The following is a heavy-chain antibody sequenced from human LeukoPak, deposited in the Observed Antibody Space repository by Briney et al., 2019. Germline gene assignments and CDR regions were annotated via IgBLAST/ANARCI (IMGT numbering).Heavy chain of an antibody. Sequence: ASVKVSCKVSGGALTELSVHWMRQNAAKGLEWMGGRDPENGETLYAQKFQGRVTITEDTSTDTAYMELSSLRSEDTAIFFCATPEYDSSGYFFYYWGQGTLVTVSS. D-gene: IGHD3-22*01. J-gene: IGHJ4*02. CDR2: RDPENGET. CDR3: ATPEYDSSGYFFYY. V-gene: IGHV1-24*01. CDR1: GGALTELS.